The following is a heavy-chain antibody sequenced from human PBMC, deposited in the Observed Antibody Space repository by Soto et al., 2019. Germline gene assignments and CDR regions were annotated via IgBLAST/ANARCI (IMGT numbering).Heavy chain of an antibody. V-gene: IGHV4-59*01. CDR2: IYYSGST. CDR1: GGSISSYY. D-gene: IGHD4-17*01. J-gene: IGHJ4*02. Sequence: QVQLQESGPGLVKPSETLSLTCTVSGGSISSYYWSWIRQPPGKGLEWIGYIYYSGSTNYNPSLKSRFTISVDTSRHQSSLKLSSVTAADTAVYYCARGPTPYGDYSFDYWGQGTLVTVSS. CDR3: ARGPTPYGDYSFDY.